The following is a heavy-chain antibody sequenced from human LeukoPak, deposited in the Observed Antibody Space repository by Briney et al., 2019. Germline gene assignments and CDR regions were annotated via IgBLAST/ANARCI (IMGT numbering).Heavy chain of an antibody. CDR2: IYYSGST. CDR3: ARDPVVVVPAARVGYYYGMDV. J-gene: IGHJ6*04. V-gene: IGHV4-61*01. CDR1: GGSVSSGSYY. D-gene: IGHD2-2*01. Sequence: SETLSLTCTVSGGSVSSGSYYWSWIRQPPGKGLEWIGYIYYSGSTNYNPSLKSRVTISVGTSKNQFSLKLSSVTAADTAVYYCARDPVVVVPAARVGYYYGMDVWGKGTTVTVSS.